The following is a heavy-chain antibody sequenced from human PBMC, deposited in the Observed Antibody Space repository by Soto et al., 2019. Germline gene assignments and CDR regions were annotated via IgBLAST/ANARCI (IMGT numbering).Heavy chain of an antibody. CDR2: IYYSGST. CDR1: CCSIRRWGYY. D-gene: IGHD3-22*01. J-gene: IGHJ6*02. CDR3: ARHPYDSSGPGYYYGMDV. V-gene: IGHV4-31*03. Sequence: TLSLPCTVPCCSIRRWGYYLGWIRQQPRKGLEWIGYIYYSGSTYYNPSLKSRVTISVDTSKNQFSLKLSSVTAADTAVYYCARHPYDSSGPGYYYGMDVWGQGTTVTVSS.